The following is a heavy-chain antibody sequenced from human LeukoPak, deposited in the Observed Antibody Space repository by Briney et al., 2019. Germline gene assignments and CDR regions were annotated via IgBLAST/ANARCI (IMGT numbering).Heavy chain of an antibody. CDR1: GFTFTSYD. Sequence: ASVKVSCRASGFTFTSYDINWVRQSTGQGLEWMGWMNPISGHTGYAQKFQGRVTMTRDTSTSTSYMELSSLTSEDTAVYYCAIPDYGDYWGQGTLVTVSS. J-gene: IGHJ4*02. CDR2: MNPISGHT. V-gene: IGHV1-8*01. CDR3: AIPDYGDY.